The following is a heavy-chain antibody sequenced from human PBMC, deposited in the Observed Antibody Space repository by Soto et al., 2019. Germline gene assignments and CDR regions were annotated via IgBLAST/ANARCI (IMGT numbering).Heavy chain of an antibody. V-gene: IGHV4-59*01. D-gene: IGHD3-10*01. J-gene: IGHJ4*02. Sequence: KPSETLSLTCTVSGGSISISYWSWIRQPPGKGLEWIGYIYYSGSTNYNPSLKSRVTISVDTSKNQFSLKLSSVTAADTAVYHCARSLHRWFGEYSGSADKLQTFDYWGQGTLVTVSS. CDR1: GGSISISY. CDR2: IYYSGST. CDR3: ARSLHRWFGEYSGSADKLQTFDY.